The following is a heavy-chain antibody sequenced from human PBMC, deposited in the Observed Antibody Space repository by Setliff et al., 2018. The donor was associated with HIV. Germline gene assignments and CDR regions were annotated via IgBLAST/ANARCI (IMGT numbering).Heavy chain of an antibody. CDR3: ARARGSVGYYGSGTMYHMDV. J-gene: IGHJ6*03. CDR2: ISGSGGVM. Sequence: AGSLRLSCAASGFTFSDYYMSWLRQAPGKGLEWVSYISGSGGVMAYADSVKGRFTISRDNAKNSMYLQMNSLRVEDTATYYCARARGSVGYYGSGTMYHMDVWGKGPRSPSP. V-gene: IGHV3-11*01. D-gene: IGHD3-10*01. CDR1: GFTFSDYY.